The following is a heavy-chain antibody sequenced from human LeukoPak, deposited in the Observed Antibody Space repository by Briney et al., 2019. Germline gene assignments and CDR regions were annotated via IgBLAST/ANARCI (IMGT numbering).Heavy chain of an antibody. D-gene: IGHD1-1*01. J-gene: IGHJ4*02. CDR3: ARVGATGTADY. CDR2: ISSGGRTI. V-gene: IGHV3-48*03. Sequence: PGGSLRLSCAASGFTFGSYEMNWVRQAPGKGLEWVSYISSGGRTIYYADSVKGRFTISRDNAKNSLYLQMNSLRAEDTAVYYCARVGATGTADYWGQGTLVTVSS. CDR1: GFTFGSYE.